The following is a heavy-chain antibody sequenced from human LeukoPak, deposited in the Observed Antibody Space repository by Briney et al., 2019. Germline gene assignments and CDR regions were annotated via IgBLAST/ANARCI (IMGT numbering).Heavy chain of an antibody. V-gene: IGHV4-59*01. J-gene: IGHJ3*02. CDR2: IYYSGST. Sequence: SQTLSLTCTVSGGSISSYYWSWIRQPPGKGLEWIGYIYYSGSTNYNPSLKSRVTISVDTSKNQFSLKLSSVTAADTAVYYCARDSTPYSSGWYRDAFDIWGQGTMVTVSS. CDR3: ARDSTPYSSGWYRDAFDI. D-gene: IGHD6-19*01. CDR1: GGSISSYY.